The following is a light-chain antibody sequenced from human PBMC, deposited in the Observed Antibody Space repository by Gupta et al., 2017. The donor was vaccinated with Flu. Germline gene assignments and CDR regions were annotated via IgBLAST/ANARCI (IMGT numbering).Light chain of an antibody. J-gene: IGLJ2*01. Sequence: SLLPQPPPASLAPRHTAPTTPGGDKIESKSVHWYQQKSGQAPVLVVYDDTDRPSGIPERFSGSNSGNTATLTISRVEAGDEADYYCQVWDNNSDHVVFGGGTKLTVL. CDR2: DDT. V-gene: IGLV3-21*02. CDR3: QVWDNNSDHVV. CDR1: KIESKS.